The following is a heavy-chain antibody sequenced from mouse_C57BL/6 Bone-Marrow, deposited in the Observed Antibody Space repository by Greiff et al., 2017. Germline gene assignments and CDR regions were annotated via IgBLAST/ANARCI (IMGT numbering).Heavy chain of an antibody. CDR2: ISGGGGNT. J-gene: IGHJ1*03. CDR1: GFTFSSYT. CDR3: SRQVTTVLATKYFDV. V-gene: IGHV5-9*01. Sequence: DVMLVESGGGLVKPGGSLKLSCAASGFTFSSYTMSWVRQTPEKRLQWVAAISGGGGNTYYADSVKGRFTISRDNDKNILYLQMSSLRSEDTALYYFSRQVTTVLATKYFDVWGTGTTVTVSS. D-gene: IGHD1-1*01.